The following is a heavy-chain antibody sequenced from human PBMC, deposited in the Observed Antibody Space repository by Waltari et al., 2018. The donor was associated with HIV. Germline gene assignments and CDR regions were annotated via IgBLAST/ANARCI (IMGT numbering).Heavy chain of an antibody. D-gene: IGHD3-22*01. V-gene: IGHV1-18*01. Sequence: QVQLVQSGAEGKKPGASVKVSCKASGFNLTRYGLTRLRQAQGEGLEWMGWISAYNGNTNYAQKLQGRVTMTTDTSTSTAYMELRSLRSDDTAVYYCARADYYDSSGYYSHLPFDYWGQGTLVTVSS. CDR1: GFNLTRYG. J-gene: IGHJ4*02. CDR2: ISAYNGNT. CDR3: ARADYYDSSGYYSHLPFDY.